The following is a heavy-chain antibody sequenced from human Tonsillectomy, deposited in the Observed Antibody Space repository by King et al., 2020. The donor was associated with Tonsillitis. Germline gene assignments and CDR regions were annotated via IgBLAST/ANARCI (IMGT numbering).Heavy chain of an antibody. CDR1: GFTFSHYA. CDR2: IGGVGVDT. V-gene: IGHV3-23*04. CDR3: AKDAIPANGLWDGFDI. Sequence: VQLVEAGGGLVQPGGSLRLSCAVSGFTFSHYAMTWVRQGPGEGLQWVSSIGGVGVDTYYGDSVKVRFTISRDNSKNTLDLQMGSLRADDTALYYCAKDAIPANGLWDGFDIWGQGTMVTVSS. D-gene: IGHD2-2*02. J-gene: IGHJ3*02.